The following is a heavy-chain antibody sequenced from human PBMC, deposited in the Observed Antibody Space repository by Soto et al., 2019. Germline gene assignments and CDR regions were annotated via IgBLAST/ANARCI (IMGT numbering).Heavy chain of an antibody. CDR1: GDSVSSNGAT. Sequence: SQTLSLTCAISGDSVSSNGATWNRIRQSPSRGLEWLGRTYHRSDWYNDYAVSVGSRITIKPDTSKNQFSLHLNSVTPEDTALYYCARDVNRNFDYWGQGTLVTVSS. CDR2: TYHRSDWYN. CDR3: ARDVNRNFDY. D-gene: IGHD3-16*02. J-gene: IGHJ4*02. V-gene: IGHV6-1*01.